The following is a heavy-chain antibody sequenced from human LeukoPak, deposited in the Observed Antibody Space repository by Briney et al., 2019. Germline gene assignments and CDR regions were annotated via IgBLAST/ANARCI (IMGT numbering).Heavy chain of an antibody. D-gene: IGHD6-6*01. CDR1: GGSISSYY. Sequence: SETLSLTCTVSGGSISSYYWSWIRQPPGKGLEWIGYIYYSGSTNYNPSLKSRVTISVDTSKNQFSLKLSSVTAADTAVYYCAREPAPGGSSSSYYYYMDVWGKGTTVTVSS. CDR2: IYYSGST. V-gene: IGHV4-59*01. J-gene: IGHJ6*03. CDR3: AREPAPGGSSSSYYYYMDV.